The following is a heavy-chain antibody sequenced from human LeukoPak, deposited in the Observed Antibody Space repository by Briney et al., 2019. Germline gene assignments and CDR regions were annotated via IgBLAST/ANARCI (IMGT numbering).Heavy chain of an antibody. CDR1: GFTFSSYS. CDR3: GRDEEQLVPFDY. V-gene: IGHV3-21*01. J-gene: IGHJ4*02. Sequence: GGSLRLSCAASGFTFSSYSMNWVRQAPGKGLEWVSSISSSSSYIYYADSVKGRFTIYRDNAKNSLYLKMNSLRAEDKAVYYCGRDEEQLVPFDYWGQGTLVTVSS. D-gene: IGHD6-6*01. CDR2: ISSSSSYI.